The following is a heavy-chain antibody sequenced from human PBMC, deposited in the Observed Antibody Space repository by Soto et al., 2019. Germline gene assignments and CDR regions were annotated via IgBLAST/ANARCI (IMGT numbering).Heavy chain of an antibody. CDR2: IYWDDDQ. D-gene: IGHD3-10*01. CDR3: AHRLYCYGSGSPPWFDP. J-gene: IGHJ5*02. CDR1: GFSLSTSGVG. Sequence: SGPTLVNPTQTLTLPCAFSGFSLSTSGVGVGWIRQPPGKALEWLALIYWDDDQRYSPSLKSRLTITKDTSKNQVVLTMTNMDPVDTATYYCAHRLYCYGSGSPPWFDPWGQGTLVTVSS. V-gene: IGHV2-5*02.